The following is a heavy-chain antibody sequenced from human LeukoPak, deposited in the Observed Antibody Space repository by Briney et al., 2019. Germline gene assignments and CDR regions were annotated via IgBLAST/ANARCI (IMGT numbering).Heavy chain of an antibody. Sequence: ASVKVSCKASGYTFTGYYMHWVRQAPGQGLEWMGWINPNSGGTNYAQKFQGRVTMTRDTSISTAYMELSRLRSDDTAVYYCARDWDSSSWGALDYWGQGTLSPSPQ. CDR2: INPNSGGT. CDR1: GYTFTGYY. J-gene: IGHJ4*02. CDR3: ARDWDSSSWGALDY. D-gene: IGHD6-13*01. V-gene: IGHV1-2*02.